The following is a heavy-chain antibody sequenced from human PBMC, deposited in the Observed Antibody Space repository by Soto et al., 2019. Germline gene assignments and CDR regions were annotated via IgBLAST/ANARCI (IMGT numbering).Heavy chain of an antibody. CDR1: GFTFSNYW. CDR2: ISGDGRFT. Sequence: EVQLVESGGGLVQPGGSLRLSCGASGFTFSNYWMHWVRQAPGEGLVWVSRISGDGRFTRFADSVKGRFTISRDNAKNTLHLQMDSLRAEDTAVYYCANWGKSGSDFWGQGTLVTVSS. V-gene: IGHV3-74*01. D-gene: IGHD1-26*01. CDR3: ANWGKSGSDF. J-gene: IGHJ4*02.